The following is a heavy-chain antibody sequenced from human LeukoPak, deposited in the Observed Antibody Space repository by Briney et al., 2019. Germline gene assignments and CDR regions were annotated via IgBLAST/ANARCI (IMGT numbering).Heavy chain of an antibody. J-gene: IGHJ4*02. Sequence: ASVKVSCKASGYSFTTYGISWVRQAPGQGPEWMGWISAYNGNTKYAQKFQGRVTMTTDTSTNTAYMELRSLRSDDTAVYYCAREMAVAGSGVIDSWGQGTLVTVSS. CDR1: GYSFTTYG. CDR2: ISAYNGNT. D-gene: IGHD6-19*01. V-gene: IGHV1-18*01. CDR3: AREMAVAGSGVIDS.